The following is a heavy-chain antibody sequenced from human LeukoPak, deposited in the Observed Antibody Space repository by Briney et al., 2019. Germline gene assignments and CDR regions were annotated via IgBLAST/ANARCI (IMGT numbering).Heavy chain of an antibody. CDR2: VKPDGSEK. J-gene: IGHJ4*02. V-gene: IGHV3-7*01. CDR1: GFSFSDYW. CDR3: ANLWEMGY. D-gene: IGHD5-24*01. Sequence: PGGSLRLSCAASGFSFSDYWMSWARQAPGKGLAWVANVKPDGSEKYYVDSVKGRFTISRDNARNSLYLQMDSLRAEDTAVYYCANLWEMGYWGQGTLVTVSS.